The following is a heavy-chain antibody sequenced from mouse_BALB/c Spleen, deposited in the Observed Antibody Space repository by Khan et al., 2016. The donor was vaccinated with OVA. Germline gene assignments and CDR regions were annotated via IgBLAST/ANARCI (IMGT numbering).Heavy chain of an antibody. D-gene: IGHD1-1*01. CDR3: SRGGYYYGTPFDY. Sequence: VQLVEPGGGLVRPGNSLKLSCVTSGFTFSYYRMHWLRQFPGKRLEWIAVITVTSDNSGANYAESVKGRFTISRDDSKSSVYLQLNRLREEDSATYYSSRGGYYYGTPFDYWGQGTTLTVSS. CDR1: GFTFSYYR. V-gene: IGHV13-2*02. CDR2: ITVTSDNSGA. J-gene: IGHJ2*01.